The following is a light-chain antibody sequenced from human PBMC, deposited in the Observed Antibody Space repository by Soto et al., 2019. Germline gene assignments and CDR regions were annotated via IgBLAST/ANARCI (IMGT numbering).Light chain of an antibody. CDR3: QQLNSYPPSIT. J-gene: IGKJ5*01. CDR2: AAS. Sequence: IQLTQSPSSLSASVGDRVTITCRASQGISSYLAWYQQKPGKAPTLLIYAASTLQSGVPSRFSGSGSGTDFTLTISSLQPEDFATYFCQQLNSYPPSITFGQGTRLEIK. V-gene: IGKV1-9*01. CDR1: QGISSY.